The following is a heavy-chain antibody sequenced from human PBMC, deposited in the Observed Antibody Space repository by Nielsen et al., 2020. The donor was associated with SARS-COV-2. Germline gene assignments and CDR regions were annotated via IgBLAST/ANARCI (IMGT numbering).Heavy chain of an antibody. CDR3: TRPPYGSGSYWYYFDY. Sequence: GESLKISCAASGFTFTAYSMNWVRQAPGKGLEWVSSISSSTTYINYADSVKGRFTISRDNAKNSLYLQMNSLRAEDTAVYYCTRPPYGSGSYWYYFDYWGQGTLVTVSS. CDR2: ISSSTTYI. V-gene: IGHV3-21*01. D-gene: IGHD3-10*01. J-gene: IGHJ4*02. CDR1: GFTFTAYS.